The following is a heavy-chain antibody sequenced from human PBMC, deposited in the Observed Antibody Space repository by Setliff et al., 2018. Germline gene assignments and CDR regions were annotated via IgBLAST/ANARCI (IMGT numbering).Heavy chain of an antibody. CDR3: ARGIEYYYESSGFYYASTYWYSDL. J-gene: IGHJ2*01. Sequence: PSETLSLTCTVSGGSISSYYWSWIRQPPGKGLEWIGYIYYSGSADYNPSLKSRVTISVDTSKNQFSLKLNSVTAADTAVYYRARGIEYYYESSGFYYASTYWYSDLWGRGTLVTVSS. D-gene: IGHD3-22*01. CDR2: IYYSGSA. V-gene: IGHV4-59*08. CDR1: GGSISSYY.